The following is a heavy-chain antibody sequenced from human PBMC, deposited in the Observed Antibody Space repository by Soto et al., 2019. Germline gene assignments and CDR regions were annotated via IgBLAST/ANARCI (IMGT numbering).Heavy chain of an antibody. CDR1: GFTFSSYA. CDR3: GNVANKGVVGANHFHDNWFDH. CDR2: ISGSGGST. V-gene: IGHV3-23*01. D-gene: IGHD1-26*01. Sequence: GVSLRLSCAASGFTFSSYAMSWVRQAPGKGLEWVSAISGSGGSTYYADSVKGRFTISRDNSKNTLYLQMNSLRAEDTAVYYCGNVANKGVVGANHFHDNWFDHGRQGTLGTVS. J-gene: IGHJ5*02.